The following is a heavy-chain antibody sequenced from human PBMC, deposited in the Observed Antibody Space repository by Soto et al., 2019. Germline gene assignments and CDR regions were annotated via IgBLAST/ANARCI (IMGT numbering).Heavy chain of an antibody. V-gene: IGHV3-21*01. CDR1: GFTFSSYS. J-gene: IGHJ6*02. CDR3: ARDHCYCSGRRCRPYYYYYGMDV. D-gene: IGHD2-15*01. CDR2: ISGTSDYI. Sequence: GGSLRLSCAASGFTFSSYSMNWVRQAPGRGLEWVAAISGTSDYIYYADSVKGRFTISRDNAKTSLYIQMNSLRAEDTAVYYWARDHCYCSGRRCRPYYYYYGMDVCGQGTTVTVSS.